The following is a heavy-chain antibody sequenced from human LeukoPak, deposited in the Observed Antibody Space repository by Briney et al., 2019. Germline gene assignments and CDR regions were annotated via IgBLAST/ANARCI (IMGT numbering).Heavy chain of an antibody. D-gene: IGHD1-7*01. V-gene: IGHV4-34*01. J-gene: IGHJ4*02. Sequence: PSETLSLTCAVYGGSFSGYYWSWIRQPPGKGLEWIGEINHSGSTNYNPSLKGRVTISVDTSKNQFSLKLSSVTAADTAVYYCARLSPVELYFDYWGQGTLVTVSS. CDR1: GGSFSGYY. CDR2: INHSGST. CDR3: ARLSPVELYFDY.